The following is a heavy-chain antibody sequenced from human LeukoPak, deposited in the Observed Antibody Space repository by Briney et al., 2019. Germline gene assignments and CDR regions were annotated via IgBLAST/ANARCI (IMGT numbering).Heavy chain of an antibody. CDR3: ARDSDYGDLIFDY. V-gene: IGHV3-48*01. J-gene: IGHJ4*02. D-gene: IGHD4-17*01. Sequence: GGSLRLSCAASGFTFSSYDMNWFRQAPGKGLEWVSYIRSSSSSIYYADSVKGRFTISRDNAKNSLYLQMNSLRAEDTAVYYCARDSDYGDLIFDYWGQGTLVSVSS. CDR1: GFTFSSYD. CDR2: IRSSSSSI.